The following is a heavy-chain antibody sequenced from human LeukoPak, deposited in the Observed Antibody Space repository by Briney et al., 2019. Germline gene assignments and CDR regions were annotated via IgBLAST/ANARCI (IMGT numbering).Heavy chain of an antibody. CDR1: GGSFRGYY. V-gene: IGHV4-34*01. Sequence: SETLSLTCSVYGGSFRGYYWSWIRQPPRRGLEWIGEINHSGSTNYNPSLKSRVTISVDTPKNQFSLKLSSVTAADTAVYYRARGVKGAREYSNSDSFDSWGQGTLVTVSS. D-gene: IGHD6-6*01. J-gene: IGHJ5*01. CDR3: ARGVKGAREYSNSDSFDS. CDR2: INHSGST.